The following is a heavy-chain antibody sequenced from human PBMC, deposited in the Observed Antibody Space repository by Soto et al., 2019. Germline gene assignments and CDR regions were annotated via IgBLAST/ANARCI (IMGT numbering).Heavy chain of an antibody. D-gene: IGHD3-10*01. CDR3: AGGPRPSGRFGYYSGMDV. Sequence: SVKVSCKASGGTFSSYAISWVRQAPGQGLEWMGGIIPIFGTANYAQKFQGRVTITADESTSTAYMELSSLRSEDTAVYYCAGGPRPSGRFGYYSGMDVWGKGTRVTVSS. CDR1: GGTFSSYA. J-gene: IGHJ6*04. V-gene: IGHV1-69*13. CDR2: IIPIFGTA.